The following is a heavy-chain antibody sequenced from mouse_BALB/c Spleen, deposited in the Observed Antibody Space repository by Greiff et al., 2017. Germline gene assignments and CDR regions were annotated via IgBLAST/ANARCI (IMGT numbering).Heavy chain of an antibody. CDR2: INPGSGGT. Sequence: QVQLQQSGAELVRPGTSVKVSCKASGYAFTNYLIEWVKQRPGQGLEWIGVINPGSGGTNYNEKFKGKATLTADKSSSTAYMQLSSLTSDDSAVYFCARRGTIGTDFDYWGQGSTRTVSS. J-gene: IGHJ2*01. CDR3: ARRGTIGTDFDY. V-gene: IGHV1-54*01. CDR1: GYAFTNYL. D-gene: IGHD2-14*01.